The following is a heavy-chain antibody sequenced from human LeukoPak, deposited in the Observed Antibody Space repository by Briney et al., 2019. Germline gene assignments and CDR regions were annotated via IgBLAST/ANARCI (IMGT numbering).Heavy chain of an antibody. Sequence: SETLSLTCSASGDSISSYYWSWIRQPAGKGLEWFGRIYIGGGTSCNPSLKSRVTMSVDTSQNQFSLNLSSVTAADTAVYYCAREKLLDGVADWGQGTLVTVSS. D-gene: IGHD2-15*01. V-gene: IGHV4-4*07. J-gene: IGHJ4*02. CDR2: IYIGGGT. CDR3: AREKLLDGVAD. CDR1: GDSISSYY.